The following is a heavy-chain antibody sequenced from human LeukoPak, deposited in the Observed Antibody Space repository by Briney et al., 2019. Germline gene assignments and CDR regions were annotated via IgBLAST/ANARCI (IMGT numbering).Heavy chain of an antibody. D-gene: IGHD1-26*01. CDR1: GYSFTSYW. CDR2: IYPGGSDT. V-gene: IGHV5-51*01. J-gene: IGHJ4*02. CDR3: ARCEWELLPMGGGY. Sequence: GESLKISCKGSGYSFTSYWLGCVRQMPGKGLEWMGIIYPGGSDTTYSPSFQGQVTISADKSISPAYLQWSSLQASDTAMYYCARCEWELLPMGGGYWGQGTLVTVSS.